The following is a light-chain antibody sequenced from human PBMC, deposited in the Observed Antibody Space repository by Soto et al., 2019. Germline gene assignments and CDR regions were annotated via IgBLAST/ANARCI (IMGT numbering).Light chain of an antibody. CDR2: AAS. J-gene: IGKJ1*01. CDR1: QSIRSD. Sequence: DIQMTQSPSSLSASVGDRVTTTCRASQSIRSDLNWYQQKPGKAPKRLIYAASSLQSGAPSRFSGSGSGTDFTLTISSLQPEDFATYYCQQRYSTRTFGQGTKVDIK. CDR3: QQRYSTRT. V-gene: IGKV1-39*01.